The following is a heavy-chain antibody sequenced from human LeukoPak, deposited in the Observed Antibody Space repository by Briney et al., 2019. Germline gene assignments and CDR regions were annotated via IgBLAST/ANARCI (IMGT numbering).Heavy chain of an antibody. V-gene: IGHV3-9*01. D-gene: IGHD1-7*01. J-gene: IGHJ4*02. Sequence: GRSLRLSCAASGLTFDDYAMHWVRQAPGKGLEWVSGISWNSGSIGYADSVKGRFTISRDNAKNSLYLQMNSLRAEDTALYYCAKGRAGTTVVPNDYWGQGTLVTVSS. CDR2: ISWNSGSI. CDR1: GLTFDDYA. CDR3: AKGRAGTTVVPNDY.